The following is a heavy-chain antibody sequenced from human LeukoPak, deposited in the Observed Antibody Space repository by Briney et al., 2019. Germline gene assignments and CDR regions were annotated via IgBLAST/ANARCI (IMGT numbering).Heavy chain of an antibody. CDR1: GGSISSYY. CDR3: ARGEEYCSGGSCYSCWFDP. CDR2: IYYSGST. Sequence: PSETLSLTCTVSGGSISSYYWSWIRQPPGKGLEWIGYIYYSGSTNYNPSLKSRVTISVDTSKNQFSLKLSSVIAADTAVYYCARGEEYCSGGSCYSCWFDPWGQGTLVTVSS. J-gene: IGHJ5*02. D-gene: IGHD2-15*01. V-gene: IGHV4-59*01.